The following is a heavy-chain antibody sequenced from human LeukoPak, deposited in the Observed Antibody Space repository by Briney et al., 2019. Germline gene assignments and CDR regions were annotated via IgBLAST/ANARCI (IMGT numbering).Heavy chain of an antibody. Sequence: KPSETLSLTCTVSGGSISSYYWSWIRQPPGKGLEWIGYIYYSGSTNYNPSLKSRVTISVDTSKNQFSLKLSSVTAADTAVYYCAGEPGRYFDYWGQGTLVSVSS. V-gene: IGHV4-59*01. J-gene: IGHJ4*02. CDR3: AGEPGRYFDY. CDR1: GGSISSYY. CDR2: IYYSGST.